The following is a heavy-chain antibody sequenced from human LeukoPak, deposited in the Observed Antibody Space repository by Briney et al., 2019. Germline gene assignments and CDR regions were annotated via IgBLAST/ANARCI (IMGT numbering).Heavy chain of an antibody. CDR2: IRYDGSNK. V-gene: IGHV3-30*02. CDR3: APRGYSSSLNYYYYYMDV. Sequence: GGSPRLSCAASGFTFSSYGMHWVRQAPGKGLEWVAFIRYDGSNKYYADSVKGRFTISRDNSKNTLYLQMNSLRAEDTAVYYCAPRGYSSSLNYYYYYMDVWGKGTTVTVSS. J-gene: IGHJ6*03. CDR1: GFTFSSYG. D-gene: IGHD6-13*01.